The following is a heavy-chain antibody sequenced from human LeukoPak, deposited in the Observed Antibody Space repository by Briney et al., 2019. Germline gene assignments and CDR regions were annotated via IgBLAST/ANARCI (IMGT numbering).Heavy chain of an antibody. J-gene: IGHJ4*02. CDR3: AKDLAGLYYFDY. Sequence: PGGSLRLSCAASGFTFTSYGMHWVRPAPGKGLEGVAVISYDGSNKYYADSVKGRFTISRDNSKNTLYLQMNSLRAEDTAVYYCAKDLAGLYYFDYWGQGTLVTVSS. CDR2: ISYDGSNK. CDR1: GFTFTSYG. V-gene: IGHV3-30*18.